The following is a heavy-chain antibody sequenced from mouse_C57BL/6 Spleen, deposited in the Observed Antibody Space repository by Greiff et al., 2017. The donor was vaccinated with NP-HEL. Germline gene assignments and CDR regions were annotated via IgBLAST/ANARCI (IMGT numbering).Heavy chain of an antibody. D-gene: IGHD2-5*01. CDR3: ARYSNYWYFDV. CDR2: IYPGDGDT. V-gene: IGHV1-80*01. CDR1: GYAFSSYW. Sequence: QVQLKESGAELVKPGASVKISCKASGYAFSSYWMNWVKQRPGKGLEWIGQIYPGDGDTNYNGKFKGKATLTADKSSSTAYMQLSSLTSEDSAVYFCARYSNYWYFDVWGTGTTVTVSS. J-gene: IGHJ1*03.